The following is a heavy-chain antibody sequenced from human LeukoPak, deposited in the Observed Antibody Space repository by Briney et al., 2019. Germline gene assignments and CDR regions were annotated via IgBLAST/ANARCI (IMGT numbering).Heavy chain of an antibody. CDR2: LKTKTDGGTT. CDR3: TTVLLVGATGYYYYMDV. CDR1: GFTFTNAW. D-gene: IGHD1-26*01. V-gene: IGHV3-15*01. Sequence: GGSLRLSCAASGFTFTNAWMNWVRQAPGKGLEWVGRLKTKTDGGTTDYAAPVKGRFIISRDDSKSTLYLQMNSLKTEDTAVYYCTTVLLVGATGYYYYMDVWGKGTTVTVSS. J-gene: IGHJ6*03.